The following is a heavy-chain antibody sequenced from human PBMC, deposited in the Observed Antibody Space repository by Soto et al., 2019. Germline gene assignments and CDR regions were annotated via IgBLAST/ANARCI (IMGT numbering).Heavy chain of an antibody. V-gene: IGHV3-11*01. Sequence: GGSLRLSCAASGFTFSDYYMSWIRQAPGKGLEWVSYISSSGSTIYYADSVKGRFTISRDNAKNSLYLQMNSLRAEDTAVYYCAREPSSGPDTPVDYWGQGTRVNVSS. CDR3: AREPSSGPDTPVDY. CDR1: GFTFSDYY. D-gene: IGHD6-6*01. CDR2: ISSSGSTI. J-gene: IGHJ4*02.